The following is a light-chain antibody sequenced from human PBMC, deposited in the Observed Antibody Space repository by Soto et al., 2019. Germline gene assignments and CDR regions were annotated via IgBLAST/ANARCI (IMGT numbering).Light chain of an antibody. V-gene: IGKV3-11*01. CDR3: QHRGEWPRT. CDR1: QSVSNY. J-gene: IGKJ2*01. CDR2: GAS. Sequence: EIVLTQSPATLSLSPGERATLSCRASQSVSNYLAWYQQKPGQAPRLLIYGASNRATGIPGRFTGSGSGTYFTLTISSLEPGDFAVYYCQHRGEWPRTFGQGTKLEIK.